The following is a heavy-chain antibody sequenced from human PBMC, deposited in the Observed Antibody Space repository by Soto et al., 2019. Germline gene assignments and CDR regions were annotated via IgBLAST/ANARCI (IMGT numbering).Heavy chain of an antibody. CDR1: GGSISSYY. CDR3: ARATTVRWFDP. CDR2: IYYSGST. V-gene: IGHV4-59*08. J-gene: IGHJ5*02. D-gene: IGHD1-26*01. Sequence: SETLSLTCTVSGGSISSYYWSWIRQPPGKGLEWIGYIYYSGSTNYNPSLKSRVTISVDTSKNQFSLKLSSVTAADTAVYYCARATTVRWFDPWGQGTLVTVSS.